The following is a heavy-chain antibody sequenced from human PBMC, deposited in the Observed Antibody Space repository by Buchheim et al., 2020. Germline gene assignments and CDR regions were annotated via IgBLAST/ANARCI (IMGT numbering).Heavy chain of an antibody. D-gene: IGHD3-3*01. CDR2: ISYDGSNK. Sequence: QVQLVESGGGVVQPGRSLRLSCAASGFTFSSYAMHWVRQAPGKGLEWVAVISYDGSNKYYADSVKGRFTISRDNSKNTLYLQMNSLRAEDTAVYYCAREEWLFYYGIDVWGQGTT. CDR1: GFTFSSYA. CDR3: AREEWLFYYGIDV. V-gene: IGHV3-30*04. J-gene: IGHJ6*02.